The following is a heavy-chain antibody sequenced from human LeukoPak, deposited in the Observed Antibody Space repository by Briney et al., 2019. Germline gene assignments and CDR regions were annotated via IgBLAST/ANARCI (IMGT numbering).Heavy chain of an antibody. CDR3: ARLGHDYGGP. CDR2: ISSGGSTI. Sequence: GGSLRLSCAASGFTFSSYEMNWVRQAPGKGLEWVSYISSGGSTIYYADSVKGRFTISRDNAKNSLYLQMNSLRAEDTAVYYCARLGHDYGGPWGQGTLVTVSS. CDR1: GFTFSSYE. V-gene: IGHV3-48*03. J-gene: IGHJ5*02. D-gene: IGHD4-23*01.